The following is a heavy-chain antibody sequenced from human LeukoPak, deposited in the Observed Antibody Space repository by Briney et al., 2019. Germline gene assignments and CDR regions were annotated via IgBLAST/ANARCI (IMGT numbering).Heavy chain of an antibody. V-gene: IGHV3-23*01. CDR1: GFTFSTYA. CDR3: ARDDRIVGASPLDY. CDR2: IGSDGVDT. Sequence: GGSLRLSCTATGFTFSTYAMGWARQAPGKGLEWLSGIGSDGVDTFYADSAKGRFPISRDNSKNTLYLQMNSLRAEDTAVYYCARDDRIVGASPLDYWGQGTLVTVSS. D-gene: IGHD1-26*01. J-gene: IGHJ4*02.